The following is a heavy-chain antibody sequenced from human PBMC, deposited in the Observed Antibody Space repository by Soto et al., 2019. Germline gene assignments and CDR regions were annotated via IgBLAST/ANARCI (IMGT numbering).Heavy chain of an antibody. CDR3: SRLRSWKPYYFGN. D-gene: IGHD3-10*01. V-gene: IGHV3-49*03. CDR1: GFTFADYA. Sequence: SGGSLRLSCASSGFTFADYALSWFRQAPGRGLEWVGFIRSKTYGGTTEYAASVKGRFTISRDDSKSIAYLQMNSLKTEDTAVYYCSRLRSWKPYYFGNWGQGTLVTAPQ. CDR2: IRSKTYGGTT. J-gene: IGHJ4*02.